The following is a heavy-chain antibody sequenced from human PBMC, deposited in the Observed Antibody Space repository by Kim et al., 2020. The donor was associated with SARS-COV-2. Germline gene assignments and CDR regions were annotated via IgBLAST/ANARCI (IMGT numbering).Heavy chain of an antibody. CDR2: IIPILGIA. Sequence: SVKVSCKASGGTFSSYAISWVRQAPGQGLEWMGRIIPILGIANYAQKFQGRVTITADKSTSTAYMELSSLRSEDTAVYYCARDPRDGYPWVYWGQGTLVTVSS. CDR1: GGTFSSYA. J-gene: IGHJ4*02. V-gene: IGHV1-69*04. D-gene: IGHD5-12*01. CDR3: ARDPRDGYPWVY.